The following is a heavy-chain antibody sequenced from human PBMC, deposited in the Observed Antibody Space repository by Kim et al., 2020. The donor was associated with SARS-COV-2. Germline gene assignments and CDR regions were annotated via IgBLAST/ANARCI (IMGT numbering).Heavy chain of an antibody. CDR1: GGSISSSSYY. D-gene: IGHD6-13*01. CDR2: IYYSGST. Sequence: SETLSLTCTVSGGSISSSSYYWGWIRQPPGKGLEWIGSIYYSGSTYYNPSLKSRVTRSVDTSKNQFSLKLCSVTAADTAVYYCARRGIAAAGMGGWYFDLWGRGTLVTVSS. CDR3: ARRGIAAAGMGGWYFDL. J-gene: IGHJ2*01. V-gene: IGHV4-39*01.